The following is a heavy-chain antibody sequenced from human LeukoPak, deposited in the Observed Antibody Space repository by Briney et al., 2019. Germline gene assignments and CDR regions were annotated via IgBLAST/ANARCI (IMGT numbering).Heavy chain of an antibody. CDR1: GFTFSSYS. CDR3: AKDGVWFGELFRSEYFQH. J-gene: IGHJ1*01. D-gene: IGHD3-10*01. Sequence: GGSLRLSCAASGFTFSSYSMSWVRQAPGKGLEWVSSISSSSSYIYYADSVKGRFTISRDNSKNTLYVQMNSLRAEDTAVYYCAKDGVWFGELFRSEYFQHWGQGTLVTVSS. V-gene: IGHV3-21*01. CDR2: ISSSSSYI.